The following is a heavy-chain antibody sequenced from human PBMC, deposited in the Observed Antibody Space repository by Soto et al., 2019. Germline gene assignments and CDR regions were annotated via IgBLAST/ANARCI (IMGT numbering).Heavy chain of an antibody. CDR2: IIPILGIA. Sequence: SVKVSCKASGGTFSSYTISWVRQAPGQGLEWMGRIIPILGIANYAQKFQGRVTITADKSTSTAYMELSSLRSEDTAVYYCARVLSRGYCSGGSCYGYWGQGTLVTVSS. CDR3: ARVLSRGYCSGGSCYGY. J-gene: IGHJ4*02. CDR1: GGTFSSYT. V-gene: IGHV1-69*02. D-gene: IGHD2-15*01.